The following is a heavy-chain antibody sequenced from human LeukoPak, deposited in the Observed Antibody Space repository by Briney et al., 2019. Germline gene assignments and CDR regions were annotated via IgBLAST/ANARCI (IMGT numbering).Heavy chain of an antibody. D-gene: IGHD2-2*02. V-gene: IGHV3-30-3*01. CDR1: GFTFSTYA. J-gene: IGHJ4*02. CDR2: ISYDGSNK. Sequence: GGSLRLSCAAAGFTFSTYAMHWVRQAPGQGLEWVAVISYDGSNKYYADSVKGRFTISRDNSKNTLYLQMNSLRADDTAVYYCARSGIQSGYCSTTSCYIGFWGQGALVTVSS. CDR3: ARSGIQSGYCSTTSCYIGF.